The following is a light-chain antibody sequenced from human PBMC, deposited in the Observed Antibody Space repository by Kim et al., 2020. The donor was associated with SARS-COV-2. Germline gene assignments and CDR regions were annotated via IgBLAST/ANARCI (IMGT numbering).Light chain of an antibody. V-gene: IGLV2-18*02. CDR3: SSYTSSSTYV. CDR2: EVT. Sequence: GQSVTIACTGTRSDVGSYSRVSWYQQPPGTAPKLMIYEVTNRPSGVPDRFSGSKSGNTASLTISGLQAEDEADYYCSSYTSSSTYVFGTGTKVTVL. CDR1: RSDVGSYSR. J-gene: IGLJ1*01.